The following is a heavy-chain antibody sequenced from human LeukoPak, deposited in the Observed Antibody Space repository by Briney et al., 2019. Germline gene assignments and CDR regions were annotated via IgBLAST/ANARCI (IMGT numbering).Heavy chain of an antibody. D-gene: IGHD3-10*01. CDR1: GFTFSSYG. CDR2: IWYDGSNK. J-gene: IGHJ4*02. Sequence: PGGSLRLSCAASGFTFSSYGMHWVRQAPGKGLEWVAVIWYDGSNKYYADSVKGRFTISRDNSKNTLYLRMNGLRVEDTAVYYCAREIYKEFDYWGQGTLVTVSS. V-gene: IGHV3-33*01. CDR3: AREIYKEFDY.